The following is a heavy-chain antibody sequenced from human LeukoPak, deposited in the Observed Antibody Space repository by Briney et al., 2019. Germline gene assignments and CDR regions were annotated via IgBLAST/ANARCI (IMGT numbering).Heavy chain of an antibody. CDR2: INTNTGNP. CDR3: ARNRISHYMDV. J-gene: IGHJ6*03. CDR1: GYTFTNYA. V-gene: IGHV7-4-1*02. D-gene: IGHD2-15*01. Sequence: ASVKVSCKASGYTFTNYAMNWVRQAPGQGLEWMGWINTNTGNPTYAQGFTGRFVLSLDTSVSTAYLQISSLKAEDTAVCYCARNRISHYMDVWGKGTTVTVSS.